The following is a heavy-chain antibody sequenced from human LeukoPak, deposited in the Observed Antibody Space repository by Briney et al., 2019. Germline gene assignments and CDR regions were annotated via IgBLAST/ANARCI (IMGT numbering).Heavy chain of an antibody. J-gene: IGHJ6*03. CDR1: GYTFTGYY. V-gene: IGHV1-2*02. D-gene: IGHD3-3*01. CDR3: AREGFWSGPRPPYYYYMDV. CDR2: INPNSGGT. Sequence: ASVKVSCKASGYTFTGYYMHWVRQAPGQGLEWMGWINPNSGGTNYAQKFQGRVTMTRDTSISTAYMELSRLRSDDTAVYYCAREGFWSGPRPPYYYYMDVWGKGTTVTVSS.